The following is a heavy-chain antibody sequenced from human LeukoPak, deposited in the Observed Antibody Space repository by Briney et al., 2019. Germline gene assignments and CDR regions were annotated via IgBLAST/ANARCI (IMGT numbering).Heavy chain of an antibody. CDR2: ISSSSSYI. D-gene: IGHD5-12*01. Sequence: GGSLRLSCAASGFTFSSYSMNWVRQAPGKGLEWVSSISSSSSYIYYADSVKGRFTISRDNAKNSLYLQMNSLRAEDTAVYYCARQNLVATEPHFDYWGQGTLVTVSS. CDR1: GFTFSSYS. CDR3: ARQNLVATEPHFDY. V-gene: IGHV3-21*01. J-gene: IGHJ4*02.